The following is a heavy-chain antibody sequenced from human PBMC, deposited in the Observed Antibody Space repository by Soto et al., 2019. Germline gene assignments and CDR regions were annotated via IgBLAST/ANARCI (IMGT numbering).Heavy chain of an antibody. CDR1: VFTFSNYV. V-gene: IGHV3-48*02. Sequence: GSLRLSCAASVFTFSNYVINWVRQAPGKRLAWVSYISSSIATIQYADSVKGRFTISRDNAKNSLYLQMNSLRDEDTAVYYCARGGAARPDYWGQGTLVTVSS. D-gene: IGHD6-6*01. CDR3: ARGGAARPDY. J-gene: IGHJ4*02. CDR2: ISSSIATI.